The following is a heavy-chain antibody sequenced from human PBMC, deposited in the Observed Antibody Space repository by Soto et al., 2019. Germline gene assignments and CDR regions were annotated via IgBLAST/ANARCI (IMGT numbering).Heavy chain of an antibody. D-gene: IGHD6-13*01. V-gene: IGHV3-30*18. CDR3: AKDQGIAASHGID. J-gene: IGHJ3*01. Sequence: QVQLVESGGGVVQPGRSLRLSCAASGFTFNNYGMHWVRQAPGKGLEWVAAISNDANDKYYADSVKGRLTISRDNSKNNLYLQVNSLTTEDTAVYYCAKDQGIAASHGIDWGQGTMVTVSS. CDR2: ISNDANDK. CDR1: GFTFNNYG.